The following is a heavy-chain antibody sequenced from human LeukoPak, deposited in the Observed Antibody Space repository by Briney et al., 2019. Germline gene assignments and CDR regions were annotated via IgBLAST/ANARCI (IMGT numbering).Heavy chain of an antibody. CDR2: ISSSGGGT. CDR1: GFTFSNYA. V-gene: IGHV3-23*01. CDR3: AKKWGVGTTTLDYFDY. J-gene: IGHJ4*02. D-gene: IGHD1-26*01. Sequence: GGSLRLSCAASGFTFSNYAMSWVRQAPGQGLEWVSGISSSGGGTYYADSVKGRFTISRDNSKNTLYLQMNSLIDEDTAVYYCAKKWGVGTTTLDYFDYWGQGTLVTVSS.